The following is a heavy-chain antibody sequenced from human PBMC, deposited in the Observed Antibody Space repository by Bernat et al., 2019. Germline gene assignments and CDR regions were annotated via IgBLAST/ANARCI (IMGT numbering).Heavy chain of an antibody. V-gene: IGHV4-34*01. CDR2: IYYSGST. Sequence: QVQLQQWGAGLLKPSETLSLTCAVYGGSFSGYYWSWIRQHPGKGLEWIGYIYYSGSTYYNPSLKSRVTISVDTSKNQFSLKLSSVTAADTAVYYCAREDGGNALDYWGQGTLVTVSS. D-gene: IGHD4-23*01. CDR1: GGSFSGYY. CDR3: AREDGGNALDY. J-gene: IGHJ4*02.